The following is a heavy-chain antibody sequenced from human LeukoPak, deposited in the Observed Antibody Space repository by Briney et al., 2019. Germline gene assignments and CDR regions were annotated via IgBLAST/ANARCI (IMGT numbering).Heavy chain of an antibody. CDR2: INPDSGGT. Sequence: GASVKVSCKASGYTFTGYYMHWVRQAPGQGLEWMGWINPDSGGTNYAQKFQGRVTMTRDTAISTAYMELSRLRSDDTAVYYCARVGYSAPDAFDIWGQGTMVTVSS. V-gene: IGHV1-2*02. CDR1: GYTFTGYY. CDR3: ARVGYSAPDAFDI. J-gene: IGHJ3*02. D-gene: IGHD6-13*01.